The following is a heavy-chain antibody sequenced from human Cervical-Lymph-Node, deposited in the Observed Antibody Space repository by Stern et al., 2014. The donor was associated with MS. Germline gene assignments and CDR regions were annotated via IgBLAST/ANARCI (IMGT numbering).Heavy chain of an antibody. CDR2: INPSAGRK. CDR1: GYTFSSYY. J-gene: IGHJ4*02. D-gene: IGHD1-1*01. V-gene: IGHV1-46*03. CDR3: VRSRGTYQTYYFEY. Sequence: VQLVESGAEVQKPGASVKVSCKASGYTFSSYYMHWVRQAPGHGLEWMGMINPSAGRKSHAQKFQGRVTMTKDTNTSTVKMEMSSLTSEDTAVYYCVRSRGTYQTYYFEYWGQGTLVTVAS.